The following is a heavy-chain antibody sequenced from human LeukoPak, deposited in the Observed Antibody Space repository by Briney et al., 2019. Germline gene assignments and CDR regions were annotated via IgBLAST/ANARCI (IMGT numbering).Heavy chain of an antibody. CDR2: ISDDGRST. V-gene: IGHV3-43*02. J-gene: IGHJ4*02. Sequence: SGGSLRPSCAASGFTFDDSVMHWVRQAPGKGLEWVSLISDDGRSTYYADFVKGRFTISRDNSKNSLYLQMNSLRTEDTALYYCAKVWRDGYYFDYWGQGTLVTVSS. CDR1: GFTFDDSV. CDR3: AKVWRDGYYFDY. D-gene: IGHD5-24*01.